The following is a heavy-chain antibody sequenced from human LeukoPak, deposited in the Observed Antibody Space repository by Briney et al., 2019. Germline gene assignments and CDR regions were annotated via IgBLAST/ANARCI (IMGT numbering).Heavy chain of an antibody. CDR2: VNSDGSST. J-gene: IGHJ4*02. CDR1: GFTFSGYW. D-gene: IGHD6-19*01. V-gene: IGHV3-74*01. Sequence: GGSLRLSCAASGFTFSGYWMHWVRQAPGKGLVWVSRVNSDGSSTTYADSVKGRFTISRDNAKNTLYLQMNSLRAEDTAVYYCARGSTHSTSGWYGLDYWGQGTLVNVSS. CDR3: ARGSTHSTSGWYGLDY.